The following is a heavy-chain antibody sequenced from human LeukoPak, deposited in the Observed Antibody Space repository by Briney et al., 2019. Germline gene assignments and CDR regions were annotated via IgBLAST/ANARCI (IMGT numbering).Heavy chain of an antibody. J-gene: IGHJ5*02. CDR1: GGSISSGDYY. Sequence: SQTLSLTCTVSGGSISSGDYYWSWIRQPPGKGLEWIGYIYCSGSTYYNPSLKSRVTISVDTSKNQFSLKLSSVTAAATAVYYCARGMFVVVPAAMGNWFDPWGQGTLVSVSS. V-gene: IGHV4-30-4*08. D-gene: IGHD2-2*01. CDR2: IYCSGST. CDR3: ARGMFVVVPAAMGNWFDP.